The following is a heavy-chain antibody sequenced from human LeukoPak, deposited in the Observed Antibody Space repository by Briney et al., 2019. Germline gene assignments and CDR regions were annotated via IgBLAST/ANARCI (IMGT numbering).Heavy chain of an antibody. D-gene: IGHD5-18*01. J-gene: IGHJ5*02. CDR3: ANTASYGLNWFDP. CDR1: GFTFRTYA. Sequence: GGSLRLSCAASGFTFRTYAMSWVRQAPGKGLEWVSAISGSGDSTYYADSVKGRFTISRDNSKNTLYLQMNSLRAEDTAVYYCANTASYGLNWFDPWGQGTLVTVSS. CDR2: ISGSGDST. V-gene: IGHV3-23*01.